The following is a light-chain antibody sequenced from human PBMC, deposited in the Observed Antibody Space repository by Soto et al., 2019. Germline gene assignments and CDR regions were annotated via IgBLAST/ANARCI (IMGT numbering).Light chain of an antibody. Sequence: QSVLTQPASVSGSPGHSITVSCTGTSSDVGGYKYVSWYQQHPGKAPKLMIYDVSNRPSGVSNRFSGSKSGNTASLTISGLQAEDEADYYCSSYTSSSTRVFGTGTKVSVL. J-gene: IGLJ1*01. CDR3: SSYTSSSTRV. CDR1: SSDVGGYKY. V-gene: IGLV2-14*01. CDR2: DVS.